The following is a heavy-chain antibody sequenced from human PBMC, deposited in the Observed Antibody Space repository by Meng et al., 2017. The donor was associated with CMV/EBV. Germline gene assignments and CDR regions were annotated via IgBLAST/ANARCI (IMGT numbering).Heavy chain of an antibody. D-gene: IGHD2-15*01. CDR2: INGDGSRQ. V-gene: IGHV3-7*01. Sequence: GGSLRPSCAASGLIFSNFWMNWVRLAPGKGLEWVGNINGDGSRQDCVDSVEGRFTMSRDNAKNSLYLQMNSLRAEDTGVYYCASGPRSGSYWGQGTLVTVSS. CDR1: GLIFSNFW. J-gene: IGHJ4*02. CDR3: ASGPRSGSY.